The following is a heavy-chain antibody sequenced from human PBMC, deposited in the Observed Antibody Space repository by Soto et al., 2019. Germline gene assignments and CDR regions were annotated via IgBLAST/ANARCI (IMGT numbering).Heavy chain of an antibody. V-gene: IGHV1-69*06. Sequence: SVKVSCKASGYSFSSHAITWVRQAPGQGLEWMGGIIPVFCTPSYAQKFQGRVTISADKSTNTSYLELRSLRSEDTAVYYCARGGALSTSWYWGDGLDSWGQGTQVTVSS. CDR3: ARGGALSTSWYWGDGLDS. CDR1: GYSFSSHA. J-gene: IGHJ4*02. D-gene: IGHD6-13*01. CDR2: IIPVFCTP.